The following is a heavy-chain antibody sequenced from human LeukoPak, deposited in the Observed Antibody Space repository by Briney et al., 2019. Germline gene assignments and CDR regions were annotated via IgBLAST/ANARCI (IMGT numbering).Heavy chain of an antibody. D-gene: IGHD3-22*01. CDR2: IYTSGST. V-gene: IGHV4-4*07. CDR1: GGSISSYY. Sequence: SETLSLTCTDPGGSISSYYWSWIRQPAGKGLEWIGRIYTSGSTNYNPSLKSRVTMSVDTSKNQFSLKLSSVTAADTAVYYCAREVTTYYYDSSGYYSFDYWGQGTLVTVSS. CDR3: AREVTTYYYDSSGYYSFDY. J-gene: IGHJ4*02.